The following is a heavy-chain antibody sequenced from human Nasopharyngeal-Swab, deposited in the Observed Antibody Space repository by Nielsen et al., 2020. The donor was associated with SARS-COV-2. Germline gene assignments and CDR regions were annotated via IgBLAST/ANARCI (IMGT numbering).Heavy chain of an antibody. V-gene: IGHV3-53*01. Sequence: GESLKISCAASGFTVSSNYMSWVRQAPGKGLEWVSVIYSGGSTYCADSVKGRFTISRDNSKNTLYLQMNSLRAEDTAVYYCARGDYFDYWGQGTLVTVSS. J-gene: IGHJ4*02. CDR3: ARGDYFDY. CDR1: GFTVSSNY. CDR2: IYSGGST.